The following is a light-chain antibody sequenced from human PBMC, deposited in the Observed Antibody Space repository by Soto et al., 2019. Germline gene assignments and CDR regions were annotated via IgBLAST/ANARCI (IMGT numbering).Light chain of an antibody. J-gene: IGKJ4*01. CDR3: AQALQTVT. Sequence: DIVLTQSPLSLPVTPGESASISCKASQSLLLSSGNNYLDWYLQKPGQSPQLLIYLGSTRASGVPDRFSGSGSGTDCPLKISTVEAEDVGVYYCAQALQTVTFGGGTKVEIK. V-gene: IGKV2-28*01. CDR1: QSLLLSSGNNY. CDR2: LGS.